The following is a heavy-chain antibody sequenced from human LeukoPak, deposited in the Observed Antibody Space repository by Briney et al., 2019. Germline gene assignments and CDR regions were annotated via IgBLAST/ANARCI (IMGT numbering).Heavy chain of an antibody. CDR1: GCTFSSYW. CDR3: ARKSPEGYYYDSSGYPEYYFDY. Sequence: PGGSLRLSCAASGCTFSSYWMSWVRQAPGKGLEWVANIKQDGSEKYYVDSVKGRFTISRDNAKNSLYLQMNSLRAEDTAVYYCARKSPEGYYYDSSGYPEYYFDYWGQGTLVTVSS. CDR2: IKQDGSEK. D-gene: IGHD3-22*01. J-gene: IGHJ4*02. V-gene: IGHV3-7*01.